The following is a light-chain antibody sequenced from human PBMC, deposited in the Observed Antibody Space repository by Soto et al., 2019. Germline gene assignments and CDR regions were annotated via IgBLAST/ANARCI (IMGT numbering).Light chain of an antibody. CDR2: DAS. J-gene: IGKJ4*01. CDR3: QQYNYWPPLT. CDR1: QSVSSN. Sequence: EIVLTQSPGTLSLSPGERPTLSCRASQSVSSNLAWYQQKPGRAPRLLIYDASTRATGIPARFSGSGSGTEFTLTINSLQSEDFAVYYCQQYNYWPPLTFGGGTKVDIK. V-gene: IGKV3-15*01.